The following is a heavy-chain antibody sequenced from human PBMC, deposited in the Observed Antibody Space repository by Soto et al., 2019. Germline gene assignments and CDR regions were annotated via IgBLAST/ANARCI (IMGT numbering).Heavy chain of an antibody. V-gene: IGHV3-23*01. J-gene: IGHJ6*03. CDR3: AKRLTVTTVDYYYYMDV. Sequence: GGSLRLSCAASGFTFSSYAMSRVRQAPGKGLEWVSAISGSGGSTYYADSVKGRFTISRDNSKNTLYLQMNSLRAEDTAVYYCAKRLTVTTVDYYYYMDVWGKGTTVTVSS. CDR2: ISGSGGST. D-gene: IGHD4-17*01. CDR1: GFTFSSYA.